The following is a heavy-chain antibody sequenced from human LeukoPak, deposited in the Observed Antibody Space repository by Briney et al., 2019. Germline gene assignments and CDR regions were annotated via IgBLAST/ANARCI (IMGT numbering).Heavy chain of an antibody. CDR2: MSYDGSDK. J-gene: IGHJ4*02. CDR3: AKTGHGLGDLEWYFDS. CDR1: GFTFSNYG. Sequence: PGGSLRLSCVASGFTFSNYGMHWVRPAPGKGLEWVAFMSYDGSDKYYADSVRGRFTISRDNSKNTLYLQMNSLRAEDTAVYYCAKTGHGLGDLEWYFDSWGQGTLGSVSS. V-gene: IGHV3-30*18. D-gene: IGHD3-10*01.